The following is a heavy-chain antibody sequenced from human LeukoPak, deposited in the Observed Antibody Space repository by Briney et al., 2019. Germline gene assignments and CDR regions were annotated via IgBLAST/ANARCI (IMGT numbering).Heavy chain of an antibody. CDR3: ARFRGGAFWFDP. J-gene: IGHJ5*02. Sequence: SQTLSLTCAVYGGSFSGYYWSWIRQPPGKGLEWIGEINHSGSTNYNPSLKSRVTISVDTSKNQFSLKLSSVTVADTAVYYCARFRGGAFWFDPWGQGTLVTVSS. D-gene: IGHD2-15*01. CDR1: GGSFSGYY. CDR2: INHSGST. V-gene: IGHV4-34*01.